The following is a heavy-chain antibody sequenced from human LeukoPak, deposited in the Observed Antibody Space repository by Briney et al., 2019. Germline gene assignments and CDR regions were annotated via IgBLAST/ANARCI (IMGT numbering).Heavy chain of an antibody. CDR2: IWYDGSNK. J-gene: IGHJ6*03. Sequence: PGRSLRLSCAASGFTFSSYGMHWVRQAPGKGLEWVAVIWYDGSNKYYADSVKGRFTISRDNSKNTLYLQMNSLRAEDTAVYYCARGYSSGRSKNYYYYMDVWGKGTTVTVSS. D-gene: IGHD6-19*01. CDR1: GFTFSSYG. CDR3: ARGYSSGRSKNYYYYMDV. V-gene: IGHV3-33*01.